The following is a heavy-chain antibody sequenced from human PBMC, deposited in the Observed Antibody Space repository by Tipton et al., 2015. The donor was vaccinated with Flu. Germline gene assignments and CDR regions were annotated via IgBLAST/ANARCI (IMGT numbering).Heavy chain of an antibody. CDR2: ISWDGDTT. V-gene: IGHV3-43D*04. Sequence: SLRLSCAASGFTFHEYAMHWVRQAPGKGLEWVSLISWDGDTTYYADSVKGRFSISRDNRKNSLFLQMNSLRADDTAVYYCAKVIPELVAGLDYWGQGTLVTVSS. D-gene: IGHD6-19*01. J-gene: IGHJ4*02. CDR1: GFTFHEYA. CDR3: AKVIPELVAGLDY.